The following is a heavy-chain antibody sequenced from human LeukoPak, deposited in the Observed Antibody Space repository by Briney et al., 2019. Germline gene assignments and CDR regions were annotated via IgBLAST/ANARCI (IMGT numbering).Heavy chain of an antibody. CDR3: ARATYCSGGRCHNGMDV. V-gene: IGHV4-34*01. Sequence: PSETLSLTCTVYGGSFINYYCSWIRQPPGKGLEWIGEINHSGSTNYNASLKSRVTISLDTSKNQFSLKLSSVTAADTAVYYCARATYCSGGRCHNGMDVWGQGTTVTVSS. CDR2: INHSGST. D-gene: IGHD2-15*01. CDR1: GGSFINYY. J-gene: IGHJ6*02.